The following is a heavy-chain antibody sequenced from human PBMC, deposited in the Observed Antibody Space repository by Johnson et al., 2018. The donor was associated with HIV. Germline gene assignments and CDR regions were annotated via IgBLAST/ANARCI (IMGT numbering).Heavy chain of an antibody. CDR1: GFTFRDYA. Sequence: EQLEESGGGVVQPGRSLRLSCAASGFTFRDYAMHWVRQAPGRGLEYVSAISSNGGSTYYANSVKGRFTISRDNSKNTLYLQMGSLRAEDMAVYYCAREGVGVNAFDIWGQGTMVTVSS. D-gene: IGHD1-26*01. CDR3: AREGVGVNAFDI. CDR2: ISSNGGST. J-gene: IGHJ3*02. V-gene: IGHV3-64*01.